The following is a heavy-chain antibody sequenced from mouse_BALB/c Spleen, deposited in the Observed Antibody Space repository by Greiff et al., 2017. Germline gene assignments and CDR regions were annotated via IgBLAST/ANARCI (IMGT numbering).Heavy chain of an antibody. CDR3: VRDYYGNAMDY. Sequence: QVQLQQSGPGLVAPSQSLSITCTVSGFSLTSYDISWIRQPPGKGLEWLGVIWTGGGTNYNSAFMSRLSISKDNSKSQVFLKMNSLQTDDTAIYYCVRDYYGNAMDYWGQGTSVTVSS. CDR1: GFSLTSYD. CDR2: IWTGGGT. V-gene: IGHV2-9-2*01. D-gene: IGHD1-1*01. J-gene: IGHJ4*01.